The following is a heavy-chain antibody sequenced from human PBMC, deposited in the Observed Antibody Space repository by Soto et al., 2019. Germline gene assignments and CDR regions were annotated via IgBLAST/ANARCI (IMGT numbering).Heavy chain of an antibody. J-gene: IGHJ6*03. D-gene: IGHD3-3*01. CDR3: AKVNYDFWSGSNPRYYYYYMDV. CDR2: ISYDGSNK. V-gene: IGHV3-30*18. Sequence: QPGGSLRLSCAASGFTFSSYGMHWVRQAPGKGLEWVAVISYDGSNKYYADSVKGRFTISRDNSKNTLYLQMNSLRAEDTAVYYCAKVNYDFWSGSNPRYYYYYMDVWGKGTTGTVSS. CDR1: GFTFSSYG.